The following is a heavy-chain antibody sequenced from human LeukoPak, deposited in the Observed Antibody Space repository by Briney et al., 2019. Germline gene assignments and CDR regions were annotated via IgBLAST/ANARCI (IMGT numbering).Heavy chain of an antibody. D-gene: IGHD2-2*01. Sequence: NPSETLSLTCAVYGGSFSGYYWSWIRQPPGKGLEWIGEINHSGSTNYNPSLKSRVTISVDTSKNQFSLKLSSVTAADTAVYYCGRGVVVVPAATTYYYYYGMDVWGQGTTVTVSS. J-gene: IGHJ6*02. CDR2: INHSGST. CDR3: GRGVVVVPAATTYYYYYGMDV. CDR1: GGSFSGYY. V-gene: IGHV4-34*01.